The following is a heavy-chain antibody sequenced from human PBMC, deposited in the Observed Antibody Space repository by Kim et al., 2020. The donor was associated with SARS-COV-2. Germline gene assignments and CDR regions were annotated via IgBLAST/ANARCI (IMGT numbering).Heavy chain of an antibody. CDR1: GFTFSNAW. D-gene: IGHD3-9*01. CDR2: IKSKTDGGTT. CDR3: TTETYDILTEMKDDAFDI. Sequence: GGSLRLSCAASGFTFSNAWMNWVRQAPGKGLEWVGRIKSKTDGGTTDYAAPVKGRFTISRDDSKNTLYLQINSLKTEDTAVYYCTTETYDILTEMKDDAFDIWGQGTMVTVSS. J-gene: IGHJ3*02. V-gene: IGHV3-15*01.